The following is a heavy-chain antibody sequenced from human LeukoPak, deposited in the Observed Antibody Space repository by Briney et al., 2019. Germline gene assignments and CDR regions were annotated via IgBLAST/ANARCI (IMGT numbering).Heavy chain of an antibody. CDR1: GFTFSSFW. V-gene: IGHV3-30-3*01. CDR3: ARRLQFDY. Sequence: GGSLRLSCAASGFTFSSFWVTWVRQAPGKGLEWVAVISYDGSNKYYADSVKGRFTISRDNSKNTLYLQMNSLRAEDTAVYYCARRLQFDYWGQGTLVTVSS. J-gene: IGHJ4*02. CDR2: ISYDGSNK.